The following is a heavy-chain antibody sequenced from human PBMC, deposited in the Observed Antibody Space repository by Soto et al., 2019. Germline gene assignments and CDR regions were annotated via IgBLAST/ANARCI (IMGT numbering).Heavy chain of an antibody. CDR2: ISYDGSNK. D-gene: IGHD6-19*01. CDR1: GFTFSSYG. J-gene: IGHJ4*02. V-gene: IGHV3-30*18. CDR3: AKDLYSSGWPHFDY. Sequence: ESGGGVIQPGRSLRLSCAASGFTFSSYGMHWVRQAPGKGLEWVAVISYDGSNKYYADSVKGRFTISRDNSKNTLYLQMNSLRAEDTAVYYCAKDLYSSGWPHFDYWGQGTLVTVSS.